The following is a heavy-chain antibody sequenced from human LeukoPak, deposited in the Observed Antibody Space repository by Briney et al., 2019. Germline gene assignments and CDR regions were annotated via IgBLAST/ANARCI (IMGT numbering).Heavy chain of an antibody. D-gene: IGHD2-2*01. CDR3: ARAGCSSTSCYAGEIDY. CDR2: IIPIFGTA. V-gene: IGHV1-69*06. Sequence: ASVKVSCKASGGTFSSYAISWVRQAPGQGLEWMGGIIPIFGTANYAQKFQGRVTITADKSTSTAYMELSSLRSEDTAVYYCARAGCSSTSCYAGEIDYWGQGTLVTVSS. J-gene: IGHJ4*02. CDR1: GGTFSSYA.